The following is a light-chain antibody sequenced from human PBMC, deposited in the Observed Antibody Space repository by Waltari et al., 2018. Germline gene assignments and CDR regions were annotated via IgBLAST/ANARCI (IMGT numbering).Light chain of an antibody. V-gene: IGKV1-9*01. CDR1: PVSSSY. Sequence: IQLTQSQSSVSASVGARVTITRRASPVSSSYLAWFQQKPGKAPNLLMYATFTLQSGVPSRFSGSGSGTDFTLTISSLQPEDFATYYCQQFNTYALTFGRGTRLEI. J-gene: IGKJ5*01. CDR3: QQFNTYALT. CDR2: ATF.